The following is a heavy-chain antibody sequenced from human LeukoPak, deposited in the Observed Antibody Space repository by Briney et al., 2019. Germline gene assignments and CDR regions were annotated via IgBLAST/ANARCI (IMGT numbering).Heavy chain of an antibody. CDR3: AREGESSIYYFDY. Sequence: GGSLRLSCSASGFTLSDYVMRWVRQAPEKGLEWVAVISYDGNSKYYADSVKGRFTISRDNSKDTLYLQMNSLRAEDTAVYYCAREGESSIYYFDYWGQGTLVTVSS. J-gene: IGHJ4*02. CDR1: GFTLSDYV. CDR2: ISYDGNSK. V-gene: IGHV3-30-3*01. D-gene: IGHD3-16*02.